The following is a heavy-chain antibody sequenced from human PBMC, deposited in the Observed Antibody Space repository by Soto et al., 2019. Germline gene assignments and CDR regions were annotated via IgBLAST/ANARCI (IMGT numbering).Heavy chain of an antibody. J-gene: IGHJ4*02. Sequence: QVQLQESGPGLVKPSGTLSLTCAVSSGSISSHNWWSWVRQPPGKGLEWIGEIYHSGSTNYNPSLKSRVTISVDNSKNQFSLQLSSVTAADTAVYYCARGRQDGSSWPFDSWGPGTLVTASS. D-gene: IGHD6-13*01. CDR1: SGSISSHNW. CDR2: IYHSGST. CDR3: ARGRQDGSSWPFDS. V-gene: IGHV4-4*02.